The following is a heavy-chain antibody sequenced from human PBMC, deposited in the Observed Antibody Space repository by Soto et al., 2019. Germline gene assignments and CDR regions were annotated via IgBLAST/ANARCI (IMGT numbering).Heavy chain of an antibody. CDR3: ARLGGGSDL. D-gene: IGHD2-15*01. Sequence: GGSLRLSCAASGFTFSSYWMHWVRQAPGKGLVWVTRIKTDGSSTSYADSVKGRFTISRDNAKNTQYLQMNSLRAEDTAGYYCARLGGGSDLWGQGTLVTVSS. J-gene: IGHJ4*02. CDR1: GFTFSSYW. V-gene: IGHV3-74*01. CDR2: IKTDGSST.